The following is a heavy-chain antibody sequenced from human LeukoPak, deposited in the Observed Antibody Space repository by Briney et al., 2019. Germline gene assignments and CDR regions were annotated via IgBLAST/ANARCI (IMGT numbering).Heavy chain of an antibody. CDR2: IKQDGSEK. CDR1: GFTFSTYW. V-gene: IGHV3-7*03. CDR3: ARVWLTIFGVVRSAVFDY. J-gene: IGHJ4*02. Sequence: GGSLRLSCAASGFTFSTYWMSWVRQAPGKGLEWVANIKQDGSEKYYVDSVKGRFIISRDNAKNSLYLQMNSLRAEDTAVYYCARVWLTIFGVVRSAVFDYWGRGTLVTVSS. D-gene: IGHD3-3*01.